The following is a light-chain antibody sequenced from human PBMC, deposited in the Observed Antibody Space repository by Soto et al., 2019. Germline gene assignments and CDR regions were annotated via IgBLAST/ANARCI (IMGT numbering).Light chain of an antibody. CDR3: MQCTHWPPYT. Sequence: DVVMTQSPLSLPVTLGQPASISCRSSQSLVYSDGNTYLSWLQQRPGQSPRRLIYKVSNRDSGVPDRFSGSGSGTEFTLNISRVEAEDVGVYYCMQCTHWPPYTFGQGTKLEIK. V-gene: IGKV2-30*01. CDR2: KVS. J-gene: IGKJ2*01. CDR1: QSLVYSDGNTY.